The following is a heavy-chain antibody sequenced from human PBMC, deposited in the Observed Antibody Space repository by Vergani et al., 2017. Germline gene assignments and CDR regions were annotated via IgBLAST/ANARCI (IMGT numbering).Heavy chain of an antibody. V-gene: IGHV4-39*01. J-gene: IGHJ4*02. D-gene: IGHD3-22*01. CDR2: IYYSGST. CDR3: ARHSLYDSSGYYVDY. CDR1: GGSISSSSYY. Sequence: QLQLQESGPGLVKPSETLSLTCTVSGGSISSSSYYWGWIRQPPGKGLEWIGSIYYSGSTYYNPSLKSRVTISVDTSKNQFSLKLRSVTAADTAVYYCARHSLYDSSGYYVDYWGQGTLVTVSS.